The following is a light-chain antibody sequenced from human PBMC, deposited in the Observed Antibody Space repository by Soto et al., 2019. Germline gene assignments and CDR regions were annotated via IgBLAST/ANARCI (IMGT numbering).Light chain of an antibody. CDR3: QQYNSYPWT. CDR2: TAS. Sequence: DIQMTQSPSTLSASVGDRVTITCRASQSISSWLAWYQQKPGKAPKSLIYTASSLESGVPSRFSGSGSGTEFTLTISRLHPDDFATYYCQQYNSYPWTFGQGTKVEIK. V-gene: IGKV1-5*03. CDR1: QSISSW. J-gene: IGKJ1*01.